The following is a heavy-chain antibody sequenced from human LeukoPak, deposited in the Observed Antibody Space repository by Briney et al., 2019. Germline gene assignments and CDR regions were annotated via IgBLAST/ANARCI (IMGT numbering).Heavy chain of an antibody. Sequence: PGGSLRLSCAASGFTFSSYEMNWVRRAPGKGLEWVSYISSSGSTIYYADSVKGRFTISRDNAKNSLYLQMNSLRAEDTAVYYCARSRYGSYFDYWGQGTLVTVSS. CDR2: ISSSGSTI. CDR1: GFTFSSYE. J-gene: IGHJ4*02. V-gene: IGHV3-48*03. CDR3: ARSRYGSYFDY. D-gene: IGHD3-10*01.